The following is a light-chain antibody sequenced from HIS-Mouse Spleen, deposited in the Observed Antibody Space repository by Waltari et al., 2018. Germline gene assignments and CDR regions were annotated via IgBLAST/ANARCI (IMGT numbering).Light chain of an antibody. CDR2: AAS. CDR1: QGISSY. CDR3: QQLNSYPPT. V-gene: IGKV1-9*01. J-gene: IGKJ1*01. Sequence: DIQLTQSPSFLSASVGDRVTITCRASQGISSYLAWYQQKPRKAPTLLIYAASTLQSGVPSRFSGSGSGTEFTLTISSLQPEDFATYYCQQLNSYPPTFGQGTKVEIK.